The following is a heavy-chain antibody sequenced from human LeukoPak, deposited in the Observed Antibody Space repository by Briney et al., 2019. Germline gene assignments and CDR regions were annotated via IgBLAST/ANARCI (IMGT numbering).Heavy chain of an antibody. Sequence: GGSLRLSCAASGFTFSSYGMHWVRQAPGKGLEWVAFIRYDGSNKYYADSVKGRFTISRDNSKNTLYLQMNSLRAEDTAVYYCARDPVGAAGVDYFDDWGQGTLVTVSS. CDR3: ARDPVGAAGVDYFDD. V-gene: IGHV3-30*02. D-gene: IGHD6-13*01. CDR2: IRYDGSNK. CDR1: GFTFSSYG. J-gene: IGHJ4*02.